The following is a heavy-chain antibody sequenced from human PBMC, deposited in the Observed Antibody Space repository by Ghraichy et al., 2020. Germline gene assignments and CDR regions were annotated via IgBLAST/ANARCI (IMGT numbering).Heavy chain of an antibody. CDR1: GGSISSGGYY. D-gene: IGHD2-2*01. Sequence: SETLSLTCTVSGGSISSGGYYWSWIRQHPGKGLEWIGYIYYSGSTYYNPSLKSRVTISVDTSKNQFSLKLSSVTAADTAVYYCASHPWSSTSCHFDYWGQGTLVTVSS. CDR2: IYYSGST. J-gene: IGHJ4*02. V-gene: IGHV4-31*03. CDR3: ASHPWSSTSCHFDY.